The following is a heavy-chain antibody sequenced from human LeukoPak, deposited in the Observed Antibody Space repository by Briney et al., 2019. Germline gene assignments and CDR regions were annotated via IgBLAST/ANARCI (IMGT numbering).Heavy chain of an antibody. CDR1: GYTFPSYG. Sequence: ASVKVSCKASGYTFPSYGIGWGRQAPGQGLEWLDWISAYNGNTNYAQKLQGRVTMTTDTSTSTAYMELRSLRSDDTAVYYCARAMGIAEAGASFDIWGQGTMVTVSS. CDR2: ISAYNGNT. J-gene: IGHJ3*02. D-gene: IGHD6-19*01. CDR3: ARAMGIAEAGASFDI. V-gene: IGHV1-18*01.